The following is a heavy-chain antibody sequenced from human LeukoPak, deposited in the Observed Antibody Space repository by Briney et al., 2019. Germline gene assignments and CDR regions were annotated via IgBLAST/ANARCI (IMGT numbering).Heavy chain of an antibody. CDR1: GFTFSSYS. CDR3: AILEWPLYYYYMDV. CDR2: ISSSSYI. Sequence: GGSLRLSCAASGFTFSSYSMNWVRQAPGKGLEWVSSISSSSYIYYADSVKGPFTISRDNAKNSLYLQMNSLRAEDTAVYYCAILEWPLYYYYMDVWGKGTAVTVSS. V-gene: IGHV3-21*01. J-gene: IGHJ6*03. D-gene: IGHD3-3*01.